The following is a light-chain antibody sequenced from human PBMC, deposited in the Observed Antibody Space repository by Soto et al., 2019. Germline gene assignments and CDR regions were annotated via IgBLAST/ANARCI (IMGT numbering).Light chain of an antibody. CDR1: SSGVGGYNY. CDR3: TSYSTNRVV. V-gene: IGLV2-14*01. CDR2: EVT. Sequence: QSVLTQPVSVSGSPGQSITISCTGTSSGVGGYNYVSWYQQHPGKAPKVMIYEVTSRPSGVSNRFSGSKSGNTASLTISGLQAEDEATYYCTSYSTNRVVFXGGTQMTVL. J-gene: IGLJ2*01.